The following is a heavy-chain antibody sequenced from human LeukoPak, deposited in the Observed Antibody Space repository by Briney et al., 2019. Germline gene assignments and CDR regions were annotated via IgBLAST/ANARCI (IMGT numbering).Heavy chain of an antibody. D-gene: IGHD6-19*01. CDR2: VSYDGSNK. Sequence: GRSLRLSCAASGFTFSSYAMHWVRQAPGKGLEWVAVVSYDGSNKYYADSVKGRFTISRDNSKNTLYLQMNSLRAEDTAVYYCARDLWPLSVDTLHGYWGHGTLVTVSS. CDR3: ARDLWPLSVDTLHGY. V-gene: IGHV3-30*04. J-gene: IGHJ4*01. CDR1: GFTFSSYA.